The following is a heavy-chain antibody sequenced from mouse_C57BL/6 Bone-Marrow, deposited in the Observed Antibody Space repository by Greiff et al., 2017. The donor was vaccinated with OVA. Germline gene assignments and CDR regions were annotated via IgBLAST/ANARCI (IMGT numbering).Heavy chain of an antibody. CDR1: GFSINSDCY. Sequence: EVQLQQSGPSLVRPSQTLSLTCTVSGFSINSDCYWIWIRQFPGNKLEYIGYTFYSGITYYNPSLESRTFLTRDTSKNQFSLKLSYVTTEYTATYYCARGPFYVGGAMDYWGQGTSVTVSS. CDR2: TFYSGIT. CDR3: ARGPFYVGGAMDY. V-gene: IGHV3-3*01. D-gene: IGHD2-12*01. J-gene: IGHJ4*01.